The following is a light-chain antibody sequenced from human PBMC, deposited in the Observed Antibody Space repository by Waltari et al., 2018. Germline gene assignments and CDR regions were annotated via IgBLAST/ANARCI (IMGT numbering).Light chain of an antibody. J-gene: IGLJ1*01. V-gene: IGLV2-14*01. CDR2: EVT. CDR3: SSFTSSNTQV. Sequence: QSALTQPASVSGSPGQSITISCTGTSSDVGGYNYVSWYQQHPGKAPKLMIYEVTNRPSGASKRFSGSKSGNTASLTISGLQAEDDADYYCSSFTSSNTQVFGTGTKVTVL. CDR1: SSDVGGYNY.